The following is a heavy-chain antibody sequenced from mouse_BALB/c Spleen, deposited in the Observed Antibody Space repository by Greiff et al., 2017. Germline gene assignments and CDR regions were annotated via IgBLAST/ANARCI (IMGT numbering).Heavy chain of an antibody. D-gene: IGHD2-2*01. V-gene: IGHV3-2*02. CDR3: ARNYGYDGRYYFDY. J-gene: IGHJ2*01. CDR2: ISYSGST. CDR1: GYSITSDYA. Sequence: EVQLQESGPGLVKPSQSLSLTCTVTGYSITSDYAWNWIRQFPGNKLEWMGYISYSGSTSYNPSLKSRISITRDTSKNQFFLQLNSVTTEDTATYYCARNYGYDGRYYFDYWGQGTTLTVSA.